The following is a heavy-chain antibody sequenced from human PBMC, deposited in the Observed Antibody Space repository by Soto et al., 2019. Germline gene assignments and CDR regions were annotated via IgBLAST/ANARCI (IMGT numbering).Heavy chain of an antibody. CDR3: AKDAPYYDYIWGSYRPLDY. CDR1: GFTFSSYG. J-gene: IGHJ4*02. D-gene: IGHD3-16*02. CDR2: ISYDGSNK. Sequence: QVQLVESGGGVVQPGRSLRLSCAVSGFTFSSYGMHWVRQAPGKGLEWVAVISYDGSNKYYADSVKGRFTISRDNSKNTLYLQMNSLRAEDTAVYYCAKDAPYYDYIWGSYRPLDYWGQGTLVTVSS. V-gene: IGHV3-30*18.